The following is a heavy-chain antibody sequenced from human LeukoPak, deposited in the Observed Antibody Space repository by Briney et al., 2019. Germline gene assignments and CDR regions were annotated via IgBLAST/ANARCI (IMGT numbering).Heavy chain of an antibody. CDR3: ASGSSGYYYFDY. J-gene: IGHJ4*02. Sequence: SETLSLTCTVSGGSISSSSYYWGWIRQHPGKGLEWIGYIYYSGSTYYNPSLKSRVTISVDTSKNQFSLKLSSVTAADTAVYYCASGSSGYYYFDYWGQGTLVTVSS. V-gene: IGHV4-31*03. CDR1: GGSISSSSYY. D-gene: IGHD3-22*01. CDR2: IYYSGST.